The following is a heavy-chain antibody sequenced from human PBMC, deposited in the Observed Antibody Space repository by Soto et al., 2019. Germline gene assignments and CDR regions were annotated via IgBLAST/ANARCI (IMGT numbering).Heavy chain of an antibody. V-gene: IGHV4-34*01. Sequence: SETLSLTCAVYGGFFSGYYWSWIRQPPGKGLEWIGEINHSGSTNYNPSLKSRVTISVDMSKNQFSLKLSSVTAADTAVYYGARGGRQQPTPTLISYKIDYWGQGTLVTVSS. CDR1: GGFFSGYY. CDR2: INHSGST. D-gene: IGHD6-13*01. CDR3: ARGGRQQPTPTLISYKIDY. J-gene: IGHJ4*02.